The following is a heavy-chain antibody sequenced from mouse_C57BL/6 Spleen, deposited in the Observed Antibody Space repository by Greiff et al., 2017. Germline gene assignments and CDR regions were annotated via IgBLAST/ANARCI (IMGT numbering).Heavy chain of an antibody. CDR2: INPYNGDT. CDR1: GYSFTGYF. V-gene: IGHV1-20*01. J-gene: IGHJ4*01. CDR3: ARHDHVCYYYAMDY. Sequence: VQLQQSGPELVKPGDSVKISCKASGYSFTGYFMNWVMQSHGKSLEWIGRINPYNGDTFYNQKFKGKATLTVDKSSSTAHMQLRSLTSEDSAVXYCARHDHVCYYYAMDYWGQGTSVTVSS.